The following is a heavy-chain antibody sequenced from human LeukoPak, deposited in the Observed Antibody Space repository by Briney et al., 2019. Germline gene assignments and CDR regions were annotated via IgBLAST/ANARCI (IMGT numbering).Heavy chain of an antibody. CDR1: GYTFTSYA. Sequence: GASVKVSCKASGYTFTSYAMHWVRQAPGQRLEWMGWFNAGNGNTKYSQKFQGRVTITRDTSASTAYMELSSLRSEDTAVYYCARDRYDSSGVNWFDPWGQGTLVTVSS. CDR2: FNAGNGNT. J-gene: IGHJ5*02. V-gene: IGHV1-3*01. CDR3: ARDRYDSSGVNWFDP. D-gene: IGHD3-22*01.